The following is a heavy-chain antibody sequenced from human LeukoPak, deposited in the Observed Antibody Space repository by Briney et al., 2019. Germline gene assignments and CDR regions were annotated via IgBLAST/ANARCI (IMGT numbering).Heavy chain of an antibody. J-gene: IGHJ4*02. CDR1: GGSISSYY. CDR3: ARLSCSSTSCGFDY. V-gene: IGHV4-4*09. CDR2: IYTSGST. Sequence: SETLSLTCTVSGGSISSYYWSWIRQPPGKGLEWIGYIYTSGSTNYSPSLKSRVTISVDTSKNQFSLKLSSVTAADTAVYYCARLSCSSTSCGFDYWGQGTLVTVSS. D-gene: IGHD2-2*01.